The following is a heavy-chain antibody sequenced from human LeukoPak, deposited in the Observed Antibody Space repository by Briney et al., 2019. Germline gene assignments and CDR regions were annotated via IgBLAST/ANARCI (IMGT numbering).Heavy chain of an antibody. Sequence: PSETLSLTCTVSGGSIRSSSSYWGWIRQPPGKGLDWIGSIYYSGSTNFNPSLRSRVTISVDTSKNQFSLRLTSVTAADTAVYYCARVFDGSGSYHPSGGNMDVWGKGTTVTVSS. CDR3: ARVFDGSGSYHPSGGNMDV. J-gene: IGHJ6*03. V-gene: IGHV4-39*07. D-gene: IGHD3-10*01. CDR1: GGSIRSSSSY. CDR2: IYYSGST.